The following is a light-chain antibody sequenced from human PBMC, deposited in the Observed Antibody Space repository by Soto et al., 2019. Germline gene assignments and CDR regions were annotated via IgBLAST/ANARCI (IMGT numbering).Light chain of an antibody. J-gene: IGKJ1*01. Sequence: DILMTQSPDSLAVSLGERATINCKSSQSVLYSSNNKNYLAWYQQKPGQPPKLLIYWASTRESGVPDRFSGSGSGTDFTLTISSLQAEDVAVYYCHQYYRTPRTFGQGTKVEIK. CDR1: QSVLYSSNNKNY. V-gene: IGKV4-1*01. CDR2: WAS. CDR3: HQYYRTPRT.